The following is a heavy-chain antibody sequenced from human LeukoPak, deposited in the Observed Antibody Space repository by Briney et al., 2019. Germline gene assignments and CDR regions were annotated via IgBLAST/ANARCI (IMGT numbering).Heavy chain of an antibody. J-gene: IGHJ6*03. Sequence: GGSLRLSCAASGFTFGIYEMNWVRQAPGKGLEWVSYISSSGSTIYYSDSVKGRFTISRDNAKNSLYLQMNSLRAEDTAVYYCERCGYSHGYGWGGGYYYYYMDVWGKGTTVTVSS. CDR2: ISSSGSTI. D-gene: IGHD5-18*01. V-gene: IGHV3-48*03. CDR1: GFTFGIYE. CDR3: ERCGYSHGYGWGGGYYYYYMDV.